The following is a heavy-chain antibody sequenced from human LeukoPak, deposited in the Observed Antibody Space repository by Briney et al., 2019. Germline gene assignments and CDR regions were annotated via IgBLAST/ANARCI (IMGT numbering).Heavy chain of an antibody. J-gene: IGHJ4*02. CDR3: ASGYSSSSFDY. D-gene: IGHD6-6*01. V-gene: IGHV4-39*01. CDR2: IYYTENT. Sequence: SETLSLTCSVSGGSISSNSYYWGWIRQPPGKGLEWIGSIYYTENTYYSPSLKSRVTMSVDTSKNQFSLKLSSVTAADTAVYYCASGYSSSSFDYWGPGTLVTVSS. CDR1: GGSISSNSYY.